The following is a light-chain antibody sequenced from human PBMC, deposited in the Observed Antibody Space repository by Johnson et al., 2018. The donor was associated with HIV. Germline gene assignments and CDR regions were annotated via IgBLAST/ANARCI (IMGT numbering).Light chain of an antibody. CDR3: GTWDSSLSVYV. CDR1: SSNIELNY. Sequence: QSVLSQPHSVSAAPGQKVTISCSGSSSNIELNYVSWYQQLPGTAPKLLIYDNHKRRTGIPDRFSGSQSGTSATLGITGLQPGDEADYYCGTWDSSLSVYVFGAGTKVTVL. J-gene: IGLJ1*01. V-gene: IGLV1-51*02. CDR2: DNH.